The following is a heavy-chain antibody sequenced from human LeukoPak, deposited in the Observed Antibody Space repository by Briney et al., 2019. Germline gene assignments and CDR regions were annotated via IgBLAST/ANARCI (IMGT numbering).Heavy chain of an antibody. CDR2: ISGGGGST. J-gene: IGHJ4*02. D-gene: IGHD3-16*01. CDR3: AKGVGEFGFRFDS. CDR1: GFTFSSHA. Sequence: GGSLRLSCAASGFTFSSHAMGWVRQAPGEGLEWVSVISGGGGSTYYADSLKGRFTISRDNSKNTPYLQMNSLTTADTAVYYCAKGVGEFGFRFDSWGQGTLVTVSS. V-gene: IGHV3-23*01.